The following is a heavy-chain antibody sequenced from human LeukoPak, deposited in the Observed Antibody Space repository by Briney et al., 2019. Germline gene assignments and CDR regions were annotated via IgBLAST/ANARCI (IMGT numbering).Heavy chain of an antibody. J-gene: IGHJ4*02. Sequence: PGGSLRLSCAASGLTFSSYAMSWVRQAPGKGLEWVSAISGSGGSTYYADSVKGRFTVSRDNSKNTLYLQMNSLRAEDTAVYYCAKRDSSGWYGGRYYFDYWGQGTLVTVSS. D-gene: IGHD6-19*01. CDR3: AKRDSSGWYGGRYYFDY. CDR2: ISGSGGST. V-gene: IGHV3-23*01. CDR1: GLTFSSYA.